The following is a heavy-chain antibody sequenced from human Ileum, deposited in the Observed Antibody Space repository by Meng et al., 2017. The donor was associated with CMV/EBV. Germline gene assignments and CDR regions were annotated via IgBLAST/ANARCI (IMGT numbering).Heavy chain of an antibody. CDR2: IKSKTDGGTT. D-gene: IGHD3-3*01. CDR3: TTDGAGGNDFWSGYLYYYYGMDV. Sequence: GGSLRLSCAASGFTFSNAWMSWVRQAPGKGLEWVGRIKSKTDGGTTDYAAPVKGRFTISRDDSKNTLYLQMNSLKTEDTAVYYCTTDGAGGNDFWSGYLYYYYGMDVWGQGTTVTVSS. J-gene: IGHJ6*02. V-gene: IGHV3-15*01. CDR1: GFTFSNAW.